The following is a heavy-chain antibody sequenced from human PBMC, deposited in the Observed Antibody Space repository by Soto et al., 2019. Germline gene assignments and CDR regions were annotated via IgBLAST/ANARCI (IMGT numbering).Heavy chain of an antibody. D-gene: IGHD2-15*01. CDR2: IYYSGST. CDR3: AREVGYCSGGSCYPSWFDP. J-gene: IGHJ5*02. CDR1: GGNIRNHY. V-gene: IGHV4-59*11. Sequence: SLPQPLPCTVVGGNIRNHYCRRIRQTPGKGLEWIGYIYYSGSTNYNPSLKSRVTISVDTSKNQFSLKLSSVTAADTAVYYCAREVGYCSGGSCYPSWFDPWGQGTLVTVSS.